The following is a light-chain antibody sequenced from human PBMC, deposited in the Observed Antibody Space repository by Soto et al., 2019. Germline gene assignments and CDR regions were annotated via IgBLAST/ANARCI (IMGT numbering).Light chain of an antibody. CDR1: HGVSSY. V-gene: IGKV1-39*01. CDR2: AAS. J-gene: IGKJ2*01. CDR3: QQSYSTPMYT. Sequence: IQLTQSPSSLSASVGDRVTITCRASHGVSSYLAWYQQKPGKAPKLLIYAASSLQSGVPSRFSGSGSGTDFTLTISSLQPEDFATYYCQQSYSTPMYTFGQGTKLEIK.